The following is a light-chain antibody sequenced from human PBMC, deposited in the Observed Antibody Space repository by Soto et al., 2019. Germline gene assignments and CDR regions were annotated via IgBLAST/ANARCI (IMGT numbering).Light chain of an antibody. CDR3: SSYTNSDTGV. CDR2: EVI. V-gene: IGLV2-14*01. CDR1: SSDVGGYSY. J-gene: IGLJ3*02. Sequence: QSVLTQPASVSGSPGQSITISCTGSSSDVGGYSYVSWYQQYPGKAPKLMIYEVINRPSGVSNRFSGSKSGNTASLTISGLQADDEADYYCSSYTNSDTGVFGGGTKVTVL.